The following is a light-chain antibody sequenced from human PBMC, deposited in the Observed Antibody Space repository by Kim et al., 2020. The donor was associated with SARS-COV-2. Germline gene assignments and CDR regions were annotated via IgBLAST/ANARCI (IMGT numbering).Light chain of an antibody. J-gene: IGLJ3*02. CDR3: CSYAGSWV. CDR1: SSDGGGYNY. V-gene: IGLV2-11*01. CDR2: DVS. Sequence: SPGQSATISGTGTSSDGGGYNYVAWYQQHPGKAPNLMIYDVSKRPSGVPDRFSGSKSGNTASLTISGLQAEDEDDYYCCSYAGSWVFGGGTQLTVL.